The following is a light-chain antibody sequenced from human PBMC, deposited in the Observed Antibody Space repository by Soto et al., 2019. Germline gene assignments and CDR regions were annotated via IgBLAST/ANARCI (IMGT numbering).Light chain of an antibody. CDR2: DAS. J-gene: IGKJ2*01. Sequence: DIPMTQSPSSLSASVGDRVTITCQASQDISNYLNWYQQKPGKAPKLLIYDASNLETGVPSRFSGSGSGTDFTFTISSLQPEDIATYYCQQYDNLPYTFGPGTKLEI. CDR1: QDISNY. V-gene: IGKV1-33*01. CDR3: QQYDNLPYT.